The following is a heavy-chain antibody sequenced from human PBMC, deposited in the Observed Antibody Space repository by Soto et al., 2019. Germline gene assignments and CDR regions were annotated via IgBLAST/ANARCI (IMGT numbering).Heavy chain of an antibody. CDR1: GFTFSSYE. J-gene: IGHJ4*02. V-gene: IGHV3-48*03. CDR3: ARDDYGDYGSGSIDY. Sequence: EVQLVESGGGFVQPGGSLRLSCAASGFTFSSYEMNWVRQAPGKGLEWVSYISSGGSTIFYADSVKGRFTISRDNAKNSLYLQMNSLRAEDTAIYYCARDDYGDYGSGSIDYWGQGTLVTVSS. CDR2: ISSGGSTI. D-gene: IGHD4-17*01.